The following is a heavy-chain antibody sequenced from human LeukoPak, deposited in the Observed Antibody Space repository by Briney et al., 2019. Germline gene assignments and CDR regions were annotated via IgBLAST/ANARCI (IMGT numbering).Heavy chain of an antibody. Sequence: ASVKVSCKDSGYTFTSYGISWVRQAPGQGLEWMGWINPNSGGTNYAQKFQGRVTMTRDTSISTAYMELSRLRSDDTAVYYCARDGSFYDYVWGSYRSKLDYWGEGTLVTVSS. CDR1: GYTFTSYG. V-gene: IGHV1-2*02. CDR2: INPNSGGT. CDR3: ARDGSFYDYVWGSYRSKLDY. J-gene: IGHJ4*02. D-gene: IGHD3-16*02.